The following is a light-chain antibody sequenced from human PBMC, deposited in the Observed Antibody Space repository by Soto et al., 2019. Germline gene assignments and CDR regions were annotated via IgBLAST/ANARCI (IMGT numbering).Light chain of an antibody. CDR2: GAS. CDR3: QQYGSSHRA. Sequence: VLTHSPGTLSLTPGERATLSCRASQTVTSNYLAWYQQKPGQAPRLLIYGASSRASGIPDRFSGGGSGTEFSLTISRLEPEDLAVYYCQQYGSSHRAFGQGTKVDTK. V-gene: IGKV3-20*01. CDR1: QTVTSNY. J-gene: IGKJ1*01.